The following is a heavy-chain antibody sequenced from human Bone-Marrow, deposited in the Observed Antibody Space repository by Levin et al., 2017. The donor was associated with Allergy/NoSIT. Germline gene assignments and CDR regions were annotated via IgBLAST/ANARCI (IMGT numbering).Heavy chain of an antibody. CDR3: ARGGYCSGGSCYWSNGGAFDI. CDR2: IIPIFGTA. J-gene: IGHJ3*02. D-gene: IGHD2-15*01. CDR1: GGTFSSYA. Sequence: SVKVSCKASGGTFSSYAISWVRQAPGQGLEWMGGIIPIFGTANYAQKFQGRVTITADESTSTAYMELSSLRSEDTAVYYCARGGYCSGGSCYWSNGGAFDIWGQGTMVTVSS. V-gene: IGHV1-69*13.